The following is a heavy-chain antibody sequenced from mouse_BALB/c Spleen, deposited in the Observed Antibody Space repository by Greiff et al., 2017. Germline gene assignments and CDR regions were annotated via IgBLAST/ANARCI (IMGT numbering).Heavy chain of an antibody. CDR2: INPSNGGT. D-gene: IGHD1-1*01. J-gene: IGHJ4*01. CDR3: TRPPYYGSSYNYAMDY. V-gene: IGHV1S81*02. Sequence: QVQLKQSGAELVKPGASVKLSCKASGYTFTSYYMYWVKQRPGQGLEWIGEINPSNGGTNFNEKFKSKATLTVDKSSSTAYMQLSSLTSEDSAVYYCTRPPYYGSSYNYAMDYWGQGTSVTVSS. CDR1: GYTFTSYY.